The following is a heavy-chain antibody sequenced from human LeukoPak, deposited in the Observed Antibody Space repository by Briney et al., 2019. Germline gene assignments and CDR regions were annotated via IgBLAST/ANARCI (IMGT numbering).Heavy chain of an antibody. CDR2: IYYSGST. D-gene: IGHD6-19*01. J-gene: IGHJ4*02. Sequence: SETLSLTCTVSGGSISSYYWSWVRQPPGKGLEWVGYIYYSGSTNYTPSLNSRVTISVDTSNNQFSLKLSSVTAADTAVYYCARGTVAVAFDYWGQGTLDTVSS. V-gene: IGHV4-59*01. CDR3: ARGTVAVAFDY. CDR1: GGSISSYY.